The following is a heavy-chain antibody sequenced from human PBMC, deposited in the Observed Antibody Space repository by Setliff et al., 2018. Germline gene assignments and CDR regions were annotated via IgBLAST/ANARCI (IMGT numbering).Heavy chain of an antibody. CDR3: ARGSAGDNNSWYPYFFDS. J-gene: IGHJ4*01. CDR1: DDFFNFGHW. CDR2: ISHTGST. D-gene: IGHD3-10*01. Sequence: PSETLSLTCTVSDDFFNFGHWLSWVRQSPGRGLQWIGDISHTGSTNYNPSLRSQVTVSVDKSKNQFSLKVDSVTDADTAVYFCARGSAGDNNSWYPYFFDSWGRGTLVTSPQ. V-gene: IGHV4-4*02.